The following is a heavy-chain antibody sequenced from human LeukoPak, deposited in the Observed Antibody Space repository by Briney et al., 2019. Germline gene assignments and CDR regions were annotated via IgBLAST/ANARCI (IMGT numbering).Heavy chain of an antibody. V-gene: IGHV3-23*01. CDR1: GFTFSSYA. D-gene: IGHD6-19*01. CDR3: AKGGTGWYGNWFDP. J-gene: IGHJ5*02. CDR2: ISGSGDGT. Sequence: PGGSLRLSCAASGFTFSSYAMSWVRQAPGKGLEWVSAISGSGDGTYYADSVKGRFTISRDNSKNTLYLQLNSLRAEDTAVYYCAKGGTGWYGNWFDPWGQGTLVTVSS.